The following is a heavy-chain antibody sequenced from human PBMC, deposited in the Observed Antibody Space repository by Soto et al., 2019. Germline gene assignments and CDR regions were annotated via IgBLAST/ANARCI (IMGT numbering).Heavy chain of an antibody. J-gene: IGHJ6*02. V-gene: IGHV1-2*04. CDR2: INPNSGGT. D-gene: IGHD6-19*01. CDR1: GYTFTGYY. Sequence: QVLLVQSGAEVKKPGASVKVSCKASGYTFTGYYMHWVRQAPGQGLEWMGWINPNSGGTNYAQKFQGWVTMTRDTSISTAYMELSRLRSDDTAVYYCAREYSSGWLGVRPGGMDVWGQGTTVTVSS. CDR3: AREYSSGWLGVRPGGMDV.